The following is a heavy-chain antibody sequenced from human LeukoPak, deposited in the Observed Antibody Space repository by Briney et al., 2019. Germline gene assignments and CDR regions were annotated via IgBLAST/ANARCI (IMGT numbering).Heavy chain of an antibody. V-gene: IGHV4-38-2*01. D-gene: IGHD2-2*01. CDR3: ARPSLGLPAAFFDY. CDR1: GYSISSGYY. CDR2: IYHSGST. Sequence: PTETLSLTCAVSGYSISSGYYWGWIRQPPGKGLEWIGSIYHSGSTYYNPSLKSRVTISVDTSKNQFSLKLSSVTAADTAVYYCARPSLGLPAAFFDYWGQGTLVTVS. J-gene: IGHJ4*02.